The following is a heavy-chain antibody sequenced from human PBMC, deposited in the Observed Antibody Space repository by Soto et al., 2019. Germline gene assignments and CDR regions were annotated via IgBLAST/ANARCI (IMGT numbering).Heavy chain of an antibody. D-gene: IGHD1-26*01. CDR2: INSDGSST. J-gene: IGHJ6*02. CDR3: ARDFVVGGPTINYYYGMDV. CDR1: GFTFSSYW. V-gene: IGHV3-74*01. Sequence: GGSLRLSCAASGFTFSSYWMHWVRQAPGKGLVWVSRINSDGSSTSYADSVKGRFTIPRDNAKNSLYLQMNSLRAEDTAVYYCARDFVVGGPTINYYYGMDVWGQGTTVTVSS.